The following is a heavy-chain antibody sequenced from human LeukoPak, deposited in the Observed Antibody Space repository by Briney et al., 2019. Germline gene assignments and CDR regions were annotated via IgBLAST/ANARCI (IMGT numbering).Heavy chain of an antibody. V-gene: IGHV4-34*01. CDR2: INHSGST. CDR3: ARIRIGSRITMIVVVPRYDAFDI. J-gene: IGHJ3*02. Sequence: PLETLSLTCAVYGGSFSGYYWSWIRQPPGKGLEWIGEINHSGSTNYNPSLKSRVTISVDTSKNQFSLKLSSVTAADTAVYYCARIRIGSRITMIVVVPRYDAFDIWGQGTIVTVSS. CDR1: GGSFSGYY. D-gene: IGHD3-22*01.